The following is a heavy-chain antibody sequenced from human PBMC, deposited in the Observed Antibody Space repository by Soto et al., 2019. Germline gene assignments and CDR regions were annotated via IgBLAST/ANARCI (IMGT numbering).Heavy chain of an antibody. Sequence: QVQLQESGPGLVKPSETLSLTCTVSGGDISTYYWTWIRQPAGRGLEWIGRIYSSGSTKYNPSLKSRVTMSLDTSKNQFSRRLSSVTAADTAVYYCARGQRFSDWFDPGGQGTLVTVSS. CDR1: GGDISTYY. CDR3: ARGQRFSDWFDP. J-gene: IGHJ5*02. D-gene: IGHD3-3*01. V-gene: IGHV4-4*07. CDR2: IYSSGST.